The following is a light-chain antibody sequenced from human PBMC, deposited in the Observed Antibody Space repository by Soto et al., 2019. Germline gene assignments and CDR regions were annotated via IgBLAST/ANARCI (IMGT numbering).Light chain of an antibody. V-gene: IGKV1-39*01. CDR2: VAS. CDR3: PQTYNVPRT. J-gene: IGKJ1*01. CDR1: LTIGHS. Sequence: DIQMTQSPSSLSASVGDRVTITCRASLTIGHSLSWFQQKAGKPPTLLIYVASALQRGVPARFSDSGSGTECTLTLNIMQREDFANYYCPQTYNVPRTFDQGTKV.